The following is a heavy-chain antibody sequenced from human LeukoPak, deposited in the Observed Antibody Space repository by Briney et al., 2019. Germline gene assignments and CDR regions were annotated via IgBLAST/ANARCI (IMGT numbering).Heavy chain of an antibody. J-gene: IGHJ4*02. Sequence: SETLSLTCAVYGGSFSGYYWSWIRQPPGKGLEWIGEINHSGSTNYNPSLKSRVTISVDTSKNQFSLKLSSVPAADTAVYYCARQVTFGYAYAYYFDYWGQGSLVTVSS. D-gene: IGHD5-18*01. CDR3: ARQVTFGYAYAYYFDY. CDR1: GGSFSGYY. CDR2: INHSGST. V-gene: IGHV4-34*01.